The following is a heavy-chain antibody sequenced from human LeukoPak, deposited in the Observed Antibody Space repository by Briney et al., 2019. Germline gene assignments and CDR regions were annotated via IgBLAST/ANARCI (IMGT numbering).Heavy chain of an antibody. D-gene: IGHD5-12*01. CDR3: ERSVLGTITAGPFEY. CDR1: GYTFSNFG. V-gene: IGHV1-18*01. Sequence: GASVKVSCKASGYTFSNFGITWVRQAPGQGLEWVGWINGHQGHTKYAENLQGRVTFTIDTSSSTAYRDLGTLRSDDAAKYFCERSVLGTITAGPFEYWGQGTLVAVSS. CDR2: INGHQGHT. J-gene: IGHJ4*02.